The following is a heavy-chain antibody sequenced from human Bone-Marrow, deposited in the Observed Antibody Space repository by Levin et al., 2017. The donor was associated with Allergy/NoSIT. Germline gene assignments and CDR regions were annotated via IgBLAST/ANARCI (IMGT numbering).Heavy chain of an antibody. V-gene: IGHV7-4-1*02. J-gene: IGHJ5*02. D-gene: IGHD3-22*01. CDR3: ARPQKSKYYYDSWFDP. CDR1: GYTFTSYA. CDR2: INTNTGNP. Sequence: ASVKVSCKASGYTFTSYAMNWVRQAPGQGLEWMGWINTNTGNPTYAQGFTGRFVFSLDTSVSTAYLQISSLKAEDTAVYYCARPQKSKYYYDSWFDPWGQGTLDTVSS.